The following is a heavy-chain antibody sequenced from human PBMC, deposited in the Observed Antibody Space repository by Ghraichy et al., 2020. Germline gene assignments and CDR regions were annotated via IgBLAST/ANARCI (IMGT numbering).Heavy chain of an antibody. CDR1: GGSISSGGYY. J-gene: IGHJ4*02. Sequence: SLNISCTVSGGSISSGGYYWSWIRQHPGKGLEWIGYIYYSGSTYYNPSLKSRVTISVDTSKNQFSLKLSSVTAADTAVYYCARAVHFDYWGQRTLVTVSS. CDR2: IYYSGST. V-gene: IGHV4-31*03. CDR3: ARAVHFDY. D-gene: IGHD2-2*01.